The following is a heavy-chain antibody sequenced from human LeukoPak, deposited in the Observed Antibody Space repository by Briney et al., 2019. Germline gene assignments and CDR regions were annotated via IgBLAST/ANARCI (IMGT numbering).Heavy chain of an antibody. V-gene: IGHV3-66*01. CDR2: IYSGVST. CDR3: AVLSSSSWFYY. Sequence: GGSLRLSCAASGFTVSTNYMTWVRQAPGKGLEWVSVIYSGVSTYYADSVKGRFTISRDNSKNTLYLQMKSLRVEDTAVYYCAVLSSSSWFYYWGQGTLVTVSS. D-gene: IGHD6-13*01. J-gene: IGHJ4*02. CDR1: GFTVSTNY.